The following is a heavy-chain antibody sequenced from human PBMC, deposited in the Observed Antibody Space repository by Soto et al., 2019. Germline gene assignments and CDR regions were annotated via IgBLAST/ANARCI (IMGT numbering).Heavy chain of an antibody. CDR3: ARDSVGSGYD. D-gene: IGHD5-12*01. CDR1: GGSISSDY. Sequence: QVPLQESGPGLVKPSETLSLTCTVSGGSISSDYWSWIRQPPGKRLEWIGYIYYSGYTNYNPSLKSRVTISVDRSKNQFSLELRSVTAADTAVYYCARDSVGSGYDWGQGTLVTVSS. J-gene: IGHJ4*02. V-gene: IGHV4-59*01. CDR2: IYYSGYT.